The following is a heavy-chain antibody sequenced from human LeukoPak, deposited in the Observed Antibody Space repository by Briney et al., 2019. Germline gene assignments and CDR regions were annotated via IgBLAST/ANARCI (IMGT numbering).Heavy chain of an antibody. CDR3: ARDHILTGEFDY. CDR2: IYYSGST. CDR1: GESFSGHY. D-gene: IGHD3-9*01. J-gene: IGHJ4*02. V-gene: IGHV4-30-4*08. Sequence: SETLSLTCAVYGESFSGHYCSWIRQPPGKGLEWIGYIYYSGSTYFNPSLKSRVTISVDTSKNQFSLKLNSVTAADTAVYYCARDHILTGEFDYWGQGTLVTVSS.